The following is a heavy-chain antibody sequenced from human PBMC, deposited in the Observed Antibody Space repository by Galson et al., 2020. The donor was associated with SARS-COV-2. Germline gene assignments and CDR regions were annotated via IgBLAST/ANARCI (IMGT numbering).Heavy chain of an antibody. V-gene: IGHV3-30*18. Sequence: GGSLRLSCAASAFNFSSYGMHWVRQAPGKGLEWVAIISYDGGNKHYADSVKGRFTISRDNPKNTLYLQMDSLRAEDTAVYYCAKPWGAFCGADCYVAYWGQGTLVTVSS. D-gene: IGHD2-21*01. CDR1: AFNFSSYG. CDR2: ISYDGGNK. J-gene: IGHJ4*02. CDR3: AKPWGAFCGADCYVAY.